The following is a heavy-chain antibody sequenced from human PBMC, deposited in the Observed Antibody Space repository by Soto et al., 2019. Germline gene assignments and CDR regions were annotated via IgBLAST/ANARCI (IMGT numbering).Heavy chain of an antibody. D-gene: IGHD5-18*01. CDR1: GGSISTYY. CDR3: ARVSHTANFVGAFDI. J-gene: IGHJ3*02. V-gene: IGHV4-59*01. CDR2: IYYSGST. Sequence: SETLSLTGTVSGGSISTYYWSWIRQPPGKGLEWIGYIYYSGSTNYSPSLKSRVSISVDTSKNQFSLKLRSLTAADTAVYYCARVSHTANFVGAFDIWGQGTMVTVSS.